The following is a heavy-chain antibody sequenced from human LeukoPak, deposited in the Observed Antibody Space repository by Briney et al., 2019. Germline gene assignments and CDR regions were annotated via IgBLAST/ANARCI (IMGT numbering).Heavy chain of an antibody. CDR1: GFTFSSYG. CDR2: IWYDGSNK. CDR3: ARDFPRASQWLVREIYYGMDV. V-gene: IGHV3-33*01. Sequence: TGGSLRLSCAASGFTFSSYGMHRVRQAPGKGLEWVAVIWYDGSNKYYADSVKGRFTISRDNSKNTLYLQMNSLRAEDTAVYYCARDFPRASQWLVREIYYGMDVWGQGTTVTVSS. D-gene: IGHD6-19*01. J-gene: IGHJ6*02.